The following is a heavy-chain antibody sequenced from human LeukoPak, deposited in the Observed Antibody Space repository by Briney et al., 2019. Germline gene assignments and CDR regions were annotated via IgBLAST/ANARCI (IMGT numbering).Heavy chain of an antibody. Sequence: KPSETLSLTCTVSGGSISSYYWSWIRQPAGKGLEWIGRIYTSGSTNYNPSLKSRVTMSVDTSKNQFSLKLSSVTAADTAVYYCARSPYGRYSRSWYFDYWGQGTLVTVSS. D-gene: IGHD6-13*01. J-gene: IGHJ4*02. CDR3: ARSPYGRYSRSWYFDY. V-gene: IGHV4-4*07. CDR1: GGSISSYY. CDR2: IYTSGST.